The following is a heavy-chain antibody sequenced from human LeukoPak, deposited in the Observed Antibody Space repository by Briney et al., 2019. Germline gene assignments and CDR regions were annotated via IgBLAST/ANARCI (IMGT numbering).Heavy chain of an antibody. CDR2: IRSKANSYAT. CDR1: GFTFSGSA. D-gene: IGHD3-9*01. Sequence: GGSLRLSCAASGFTFSGSAMHWVRQASGKGLEWVGRIRSKANSYATAYAASVKGRFTISRDDSKNTAYLQMNSLKTEDTAEYYCTRRYDILTGPPDYWGQGTLVTVSS. J-gene: IGHJ4*02. V-gene: IGHV3-73*01. CDR3: TRRYDILTGPPDY.